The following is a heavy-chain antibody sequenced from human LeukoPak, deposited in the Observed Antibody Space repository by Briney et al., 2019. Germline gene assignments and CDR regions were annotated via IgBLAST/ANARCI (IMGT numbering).Heavy chain of an antibody. D-gene: IGHD5-18*01. CDR3: AREYSYGYFSDY. Sequence: SETLSLTCTVSGGSISFYYWSWIRQSPGKGLEWIGYIYDSGSANYNPSLKKRVTISIDTSKNQFSLRLSSVTAADTALYYCAREYSYGYFSDYWGQGTLVTVSS. J-gene: IGHJ4*02. V-gene: IGHV4-59*01. CDR1: GGSISFYY. CDR2: IYDSGSA.